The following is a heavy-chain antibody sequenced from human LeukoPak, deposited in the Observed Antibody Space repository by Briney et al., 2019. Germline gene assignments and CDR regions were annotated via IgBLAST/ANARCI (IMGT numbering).Heavy chain of an antibody. CDR1: GYTFTSYG. CDR2: ISAYNGNT. CDR3: ARDTPTIQRPWASYFDY. V-gene: IGHV1-18*01. Sequence: ASVKVSCKASGYTFTSYGISWVRQAPGQGLEWMGWISAYNGNTNYAQKLQGRVTMTTDTSTSTAYMELRSLRSDDTAVYYCARDTPTIQRPWASYFDYWGQGTLVTVSS. D-gene: IGHD5-18*01. J-gene: IGHJ4*02.